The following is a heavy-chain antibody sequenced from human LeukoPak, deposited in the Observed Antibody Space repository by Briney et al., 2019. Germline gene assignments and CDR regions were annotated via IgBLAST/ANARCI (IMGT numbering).Heavy chain of an antibody. V-gene: IGHV3-21*01. D-gene: IGHD4-23*01. Sequence: KSGGSLRLSCAASGFTFSSYSMNWVRQAPGKGLEWVSSISSSNSYIYYADSVKGRFTISRDNAKNSLYLQMNSLRAEDTAVYYCARRTDYGGNSGAFDIWGQGTMVTVSS. J-gene: IGHJ3*02. CDR2: ISSSNSYI. CDR3: ARRTDYGGNSGAFDI. CDR1: GFTFSSYS.